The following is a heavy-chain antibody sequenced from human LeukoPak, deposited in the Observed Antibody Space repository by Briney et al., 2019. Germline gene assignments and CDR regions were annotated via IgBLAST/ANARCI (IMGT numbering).Heavy chain of an antibody. J-gene: IGHJ4*02. CDR1: GFTFSSYG. Sequence: GGSLRLSCAASGFTFSSYGMHWVRQAPGKGLEGVAVIWYDGSNKYYADSVKGRFTISRDNSKNTLYLQMNSLRAEDTAVYYCAREVKSLEPDYWGQGTLVTVSS. V-gene: IGHV3-33*01. CDR2: IWYDGSNK. D-gene: IGHD1-14*01. CDR3: AREVKSLEPDY.